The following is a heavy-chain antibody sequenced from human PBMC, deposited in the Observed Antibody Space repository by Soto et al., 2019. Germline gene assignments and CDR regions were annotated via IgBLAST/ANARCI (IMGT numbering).Heavy chain of an antibody. V-gene: IGHV4-30-4*01. J-gene: IGHJ5*02. Sequence: SETLSLTCTVSGGSISSGDYYWSWIRQPPGKGLEWIGYIYYSGSTYYNPSLKSRVTISVDTSKNQFSLKLSSVTAADTAVYYCARAMVVTKNWFDPWGQGTLVTVSS. D-gene: IGHD2-21*02. CDR2: IYYSGST. CDR1: GGSISSGDYY. CDR3: ARAMVVTKNWFDP.